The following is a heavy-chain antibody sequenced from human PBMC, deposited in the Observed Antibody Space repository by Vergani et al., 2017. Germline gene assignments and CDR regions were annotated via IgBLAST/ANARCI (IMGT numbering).Heavy chain of an antibody. Sequence: QVQLVQSGAEVKKPGASVKVSCKASGYTFTSYYMHLLRQAPGQGLEWMGIINPSGGSTSYAQKFQGRVTMTRDTPTSTVYMELSSLRSEDTAVYYCASEDYGDYRSLLVSGTTDDYWGQGTLVTVSS. CDR2: INPSGGST. CDR1: GYTFTSYY. CDR3: ASEDYGDYRSLLVSGTTDDY. V-gene: IGHV1-46*01. J-gene: IGHJ4*02. D-gene: IGHD4-17*01.